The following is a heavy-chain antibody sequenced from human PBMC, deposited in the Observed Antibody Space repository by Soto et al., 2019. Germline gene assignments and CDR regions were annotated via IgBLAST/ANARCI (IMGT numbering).Heavy chain of an antibody. J-gene: IGHJ6*02. D-gene: IGHD3-10*01. CDR1: GFSFNTYA. Sequence: EVQLLESGGGLVQPGGSLRLSCETSGFSFNTYAMTWVRQAPGMGLEWVAVINYSGRTTFHAQSVKGRFTISRDNSRNTVFLQMDGLRAEGTAGYYCVKKVGSGKTYYYDMDVWGLGTTVIVSS. CDR2: INYSGRTT. V-gene: IGHV3-23*01. CDR3: VKKVGSGKTYYYDMDV.